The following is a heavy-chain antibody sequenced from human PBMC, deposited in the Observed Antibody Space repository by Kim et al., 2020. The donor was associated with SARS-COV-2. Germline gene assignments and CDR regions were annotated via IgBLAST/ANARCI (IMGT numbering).Heavy chain of an antibody. V-gene: IGHV4-34*01. Sequence: SETLSLTCAVYGGSFSGYYWSWIRQPPGKGLEWIGEINHSGSTNYNPSLKSRVTISVDTSKNQFSLKLSSVTAADTAVYYCARGLRGATGDFDYWGQGTLVTVSS. CDR1: GGSFSGYY. J-gene: IGHJ4*02. CDR3: ARGLRGATGDFDY. D-gene: IGHD1-26*01. CDR2: INHSGST.